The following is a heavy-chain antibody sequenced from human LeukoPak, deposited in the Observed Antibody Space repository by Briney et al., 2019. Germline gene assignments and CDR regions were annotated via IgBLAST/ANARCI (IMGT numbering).Heavy chain of an antibody. D-gene: IGHD5-12*01. CDR3: ARGPVEMATIDSPFDY. Sequence: SETLSLTCAVYGGSFRGYYWSWIRQPPGKGLEWIGEINHSGSTNYNPSLKSRVTISVDTSKNQFSLKLSSVTAADTAVYYCARGPVEMATIDSPFDYWGQGTLVTVSS. V-gene: IGHV4-34*01. CDR2: INHSGST. CDR1: GGSFRGYY. J-gene: IGHJ4*02.